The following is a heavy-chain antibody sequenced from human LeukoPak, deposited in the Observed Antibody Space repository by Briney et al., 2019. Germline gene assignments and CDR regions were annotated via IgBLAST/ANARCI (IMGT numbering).Heavy chain of an antibody. D-gene: IGHD3-10*01. V-gene: IGHV1-18*01. Sequence: ASVKVSCKASGYTFTSYGISWVRQAPGQGLEWMGWISAYNGNTSYAQKLQGRVTMTTDTSTSTAYMELRSLRSDDTAVYYCARAGYYGSGSLYYMDVWGKGTTVTVSS. CDR3: ARAGYYGSGSLYYMDV. CDR2: ISAYNGNT. J-gene: IGHJ6*03. CDR1: GYTFTSYG.